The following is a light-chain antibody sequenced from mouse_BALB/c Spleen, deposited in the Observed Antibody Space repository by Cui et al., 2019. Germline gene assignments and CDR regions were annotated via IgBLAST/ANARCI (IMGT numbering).Light chain of an antibody. V-gene: IGKV5-39*01. CDR1: QSISDY. CDR3: QNGHSFPFT. CDR2: YAS. J-gene: IGKJ4*01. Sequence: DIVMTQSPATLSVTPGDRVPLSCRASQSISDYLHWYQQKSHESPRLLIKYASQSISGIPSRFSGSGSGSDFTLSINSVEPEDVGVYYCQNGHSFPFTFGSGTKLEIK.